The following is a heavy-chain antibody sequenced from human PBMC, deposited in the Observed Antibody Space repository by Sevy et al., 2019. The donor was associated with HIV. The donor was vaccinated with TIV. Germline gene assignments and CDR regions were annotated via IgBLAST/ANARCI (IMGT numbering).Heavy chain of an antibody. CDR2: ISTYNGNT. D-gene: IGHD3-10*01. Sequence: ASVKVSCKASGYTFPSYGITWVRQAPGQGLEWMGRISTYNGNTNYAQKFQGRVTVTTDTSTSTAYMDLRSLRSDDTAVYYCARDVGSGTTGYYYMDVWGKGTTVTVSS. CDR1: GYTFPSYG. V-gene: IGHV1-18*01. J-gene: IGHJ6*03. CDR3: ARDVGSGTTGYYYMDV.